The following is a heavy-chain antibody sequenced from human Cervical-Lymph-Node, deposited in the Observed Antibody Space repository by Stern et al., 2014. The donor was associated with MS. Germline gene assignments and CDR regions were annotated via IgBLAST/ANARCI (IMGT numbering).Heavy chain of an antibody. CDR2: IIPSGVA. V-gene: IGHV4-31*03. Sequence: VQLVESGPGLVKPSQTLSLTCFVSGGSISRVGNYWTWVRQHPGKGLGWIGYIIPSGVAYYNPSVNSRVSMSVDTSKNQFSLRLRSVTAADTAVYYCARERISGISSGMDVWGQGTTVTVSS. CDR1: GGSISRVGNY. D-gene: IGHD1-1*01. CDR3: ARERISGISSGMDV. J-gene: IGHJ6*02.